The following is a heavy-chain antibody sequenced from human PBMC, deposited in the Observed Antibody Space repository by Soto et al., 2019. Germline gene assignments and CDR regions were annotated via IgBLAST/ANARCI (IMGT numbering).Heavy chain of an antibody. V-gene: IGHV4-34*01. CDR1: GGSFSGYY. Sequence: QVQLQQWGAGLLKPSETLSLTCAVYGGSFSGYYWSWIRQPPGKGLEWIGEINHSGSTNYNPSLKSGVTISVDTSKNQFSLKLSSVTAAGTAVYYCARGRFAVRGRFDYWGQGTLVTVSS. CDR3: ARGRFAVRGRFDY. J-gene: IGHJ4*02. CDR2: INHSGST. D-gene: IGHD3-10*01.